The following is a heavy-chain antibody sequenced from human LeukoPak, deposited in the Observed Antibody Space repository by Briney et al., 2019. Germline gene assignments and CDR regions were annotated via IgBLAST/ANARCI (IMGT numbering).Heavy chain of an antibody. J-gene: IGHJ4*02. V-gene: IGHV1-18*01. D-gene: IGHD3-10*01. CDR3: ATANEEGFGELFPFDY. CDR1: GYTFTSYG. Sequence: GASVKVSCKASGYTFTSYGISWVRQAPGQGLEWMGWISAYNGNTNYAQKLQGRVTMTTDTSTSTAYMELRSLRSDDTAVYYCATANEEGFGELFPFDYWGQGTLVTVSS. CDR2: ISAYNGNT.